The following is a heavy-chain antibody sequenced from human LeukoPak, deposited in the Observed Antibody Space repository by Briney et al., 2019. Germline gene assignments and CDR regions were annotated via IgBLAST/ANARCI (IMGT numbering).Heavy chain of an antibody. Sequence: SETLSLTCTVSGGSIPNSPYFWGWIRQPPGNGLEWIATVSYSGVTYYNPSLKSRLSISLDTSKNQFSLKLRSVTAADTAVYYCASRSPGIAAAGFDFWGQGTLVTVSS. V-gene: IGHV4-39*07. J-gene: IGHJ4*02. CDR1: GGSIPNSPYF. CDR2: VSYSGVT. D-gene: IGHD6-13*01. CDR3: ASRSPGIAAAGFDF.